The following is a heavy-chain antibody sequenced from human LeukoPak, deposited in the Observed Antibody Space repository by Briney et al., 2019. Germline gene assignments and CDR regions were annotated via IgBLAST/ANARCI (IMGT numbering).Heavy chain of an antibody. CDR1: GYSISSGYY. V-gene: IGHV4-38-2*02. CDR2: IYHSAST. CDR3: ARVYDTYYFDY. Sequence: SETLSLTCTVSGYSISSGYYWGWIRQHPRKGLERIGSIYHSASTYYNQSLKSRVTISVDPSKNQFSLKRSSVTAADTAVYYCARVYDTYYFDYWGQRTLVTVSS. D-gene: IGHD2/OR15-2a*01. J-gene: IGHJ4*02.